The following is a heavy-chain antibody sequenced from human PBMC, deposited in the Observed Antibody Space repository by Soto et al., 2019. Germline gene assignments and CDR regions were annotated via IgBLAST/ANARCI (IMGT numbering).Heavy chain of an antibody. CDR3: AKEGNAHNLYDAMDA. D-gene: IGHD1-1*01. V-gene: IGHV3-23*01. Sequence: RGSLLLSCASSGFTFSNYAMSWVRQAPGRGLEWVSGLSGSGGSAYYADSVKGRFTISRDNFKNTLYLQMKSLRVEDTAIYYCAKEGNAHNLYDAMDAWGQGTTVTVS. J-gene: IGHJ6*02. CDR1: GFTFSNYA. CDR2: LSGSGGSA.